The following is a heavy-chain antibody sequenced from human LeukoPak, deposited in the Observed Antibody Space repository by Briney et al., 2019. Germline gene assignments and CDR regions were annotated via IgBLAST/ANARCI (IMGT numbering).Heavy chain of an antibody. D-gene: IGHD3-3*01. CDR1: GGSFSGYY. CDR3: ARGGGGYYFYYFDY. J-gene: IGHJ4*02. V-gene: IGHV4-34*01. Sequence: SETLSLTCAVYGGSFSGYYWSWIRQPPGKGLEWIGEINHSGSTNYNPSLKSRDTISVDTSKNQFSLKLSSVTAADTAVYYCARGGGGYYFYYFDYWGQGTLVTVSS. CDR2: INHSGST.